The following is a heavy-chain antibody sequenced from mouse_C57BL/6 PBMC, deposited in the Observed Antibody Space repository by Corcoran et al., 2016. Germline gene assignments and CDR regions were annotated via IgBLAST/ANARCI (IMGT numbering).Heavy chain of an antibody. CDR1: GYTFTDYY. Sequence: QVQLKQSGAELVRPGASVKLSCKASGYTFTDYYINWVKQRPGQGLEWIARIYPGSGNTYYNEKFKGKATLTAEKSSSTAYMQLSSLTSEDSAVYFCARLYSRSDFDVWGTGTTVTVSS. CDR3: ARLYSRSDFDV. CDR2: IYPGSGNT. V-gene: IGHV1-76*01. J-gene: IGHJ1*03.